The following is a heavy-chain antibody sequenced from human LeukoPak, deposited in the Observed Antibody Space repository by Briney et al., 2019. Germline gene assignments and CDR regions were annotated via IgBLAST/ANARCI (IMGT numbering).Heavy chain of an antibody. Sequence: ASVKVSCKASNYTFIRYGISWVRQAPGQGLEWMGWISAYNGNTNYAQKLQGRVTMTTDTSTSTAYMELRSLRSDDTAVYYCAREDYGDSWFDPWGQGTLVTVSS. V-gene: IGHV1-18*01. J-gene: IGHJ5*02. CDR2: ISAYNGNT. CDR1: NYTFIRYG. CDR3: AREDYGDSWFDP. D-gene: IGHD4-17*01.